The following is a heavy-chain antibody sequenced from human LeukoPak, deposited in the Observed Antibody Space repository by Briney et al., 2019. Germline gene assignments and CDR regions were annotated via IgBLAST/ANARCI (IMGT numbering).Heavy chain of an antibody. CDR1: GFTFSSYW. CDR3: ARGGYCSSTSCTEYYFDY. D-gene: IGHD2-2*01. V-gene: IGHV3-74*01. CDR2: INSDGSST. J-gene: IGHJ4*02. Sequence: GGSLRLSCAASGFTFSSYWMHWVRQAPGKGLVWVSRINSDGSSTSYADSEKGRFTISRDNAKNTLYLQMNSLRAEDTAVYYCARGGYCSSTSCTEYYFDYWGQGTLVTVSS.